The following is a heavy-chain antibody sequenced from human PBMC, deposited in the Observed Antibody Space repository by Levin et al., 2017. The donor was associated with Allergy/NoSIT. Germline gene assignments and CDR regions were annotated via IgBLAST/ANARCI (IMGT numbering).Heavy chain of an antibody. Sequence: GESLKISCKASGYTFTGYYMHWVRQAPGQGLEWMGWINPNSGGTNYAQKFQGRVTMTRDTSISTAYMELSRLRSDDTAVYYCARDLHSSDWYFDLWGRGTLVTVSS. CDR3: ARDLHSSDWYFDL. CDR2: INPNSGGT. V-gene: IGHV1-2*02. D-gene: IGHD3-22*01. J-gene: IGHJ2*01. CDR1: GYTFTGYY.